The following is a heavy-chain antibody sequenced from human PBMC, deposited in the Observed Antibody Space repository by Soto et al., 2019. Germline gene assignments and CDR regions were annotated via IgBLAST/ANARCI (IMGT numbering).Heavy chain of an antibody. J-gene: IGHJ4*02. CDR2: MNPNSGNT. CDR3: ARVGYYYDSSGYYLSFDY. D-gene: IGHD3-22*01. CDR1: GYTFTSYD. Sequence: ASVKVSCKASGYTFTSYDINWVRQATGQGLEGMGWMNPNSGNTGYAQKFQGRVTITRNTSISTANIELSCLRSEDTAVYYCARVGYYYDSSGYYLSFDYWGQGTLVTVSS. V-gene: IGHV1-8*01.